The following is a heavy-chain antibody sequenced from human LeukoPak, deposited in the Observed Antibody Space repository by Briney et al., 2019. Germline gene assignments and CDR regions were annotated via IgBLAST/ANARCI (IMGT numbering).Heavy chain of an antibody. CDR1: GFTFSAYW. CDR2: IHKDGHNT. J-gene: IGHJ4*02. D-gene: IGHD6-25*01. Sequence: GGSLRLSCAASGFTFSAYWMHWGRQAPGTGLMWVSRIHKDGHNTWYADSVTGRFTISRDNAKNTVYLQLNSLRVEDTAVYYCARESEAAGTYYLDHWGQGNLVTVSS. CDR3: ARESEAAGTYYLDH. V-gene: IGHV3-74*01.